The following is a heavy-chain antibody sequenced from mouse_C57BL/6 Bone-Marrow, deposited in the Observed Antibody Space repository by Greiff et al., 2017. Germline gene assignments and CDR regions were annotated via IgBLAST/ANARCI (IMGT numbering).Heavy chain of an antibody. V-gene: IGHV5-15*01. Sequence: EVQGVESGGGLVQPGGSLKLSCAASGFTFSDYGMAWVRQAPRKGPEWVAFISNLAYSIYYADTVTGRFTISRENAKNTLYLEMSRLRSEDTAMYYCARQPRADYYGSSYFYWYFDVWGTGTTVTGSS. CDR1: GFTFSDYG. D-gene: IGHD1-1*01. CDR3: ARQPRADYYGSSYFYWYFDV. J-gene: IGHJ1*03. CDR2: ISNLAYSI.